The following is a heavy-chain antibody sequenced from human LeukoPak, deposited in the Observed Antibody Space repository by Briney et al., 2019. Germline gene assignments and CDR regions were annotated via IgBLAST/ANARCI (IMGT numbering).Heavy chain of an antibody. J-gene: IGHJ6*03. CDR3: ARDRIAVAEYYYYYYMDV. CDR2: INPNSGGT. V-gene: IGHV1-2*02. Sequence: ASVKVSCKASGYTFTSYGISWVRQAPGQGLEWMGWINPNSGGTNYAQKFQGRVTMTRDTSISTAYMELSRLRSDDTAVYYCARDRIAVAEYYYYYYMDVWGKGTTVTVSS. D-gene: IGHD6-19*01. CDR1: GYTFTSYG.